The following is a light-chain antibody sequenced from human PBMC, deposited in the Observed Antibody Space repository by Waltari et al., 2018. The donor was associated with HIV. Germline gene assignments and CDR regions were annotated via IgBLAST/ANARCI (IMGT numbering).Light chain of an antibody. CDR2: VAS. V-gene: IGKV1-12*01. CDR1: QSINSW. CDR3: QQANSFPYT. Sequence: DIQMTQSPTSMSASVGDRVTITCRASQSINSWLAWYQQKPGKAPKVLIYVASSLQSGLPSRFSGSGSGTDFTLTISSLQPEDFATYYCQQANSFPYTFGQGTKLEIK. J-gene: IGKJ2*01.